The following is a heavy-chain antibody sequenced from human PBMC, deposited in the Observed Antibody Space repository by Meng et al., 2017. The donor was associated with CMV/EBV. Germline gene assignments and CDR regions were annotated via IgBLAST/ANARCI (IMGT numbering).Heavy chain of an antibody. CDR2: INPSGGST. CDR1: GYTFTSYY. V-gene: IGHV1-46*01. J-gene: IGHJ4*02. Sequence: QVWWVRVGAGWKNPGASGKVSCKASGYTFTSYYLHWVRQAPGQGLEWMGIINPSGGSTSYAQKFQGRVTMTRDTSTSTVYMELSSLRSEDTAVYYCAREGEGVVAATPHFDYWGQGTLVTVSS. CDR3: AREGEGVVAATPHFDY. D-gene: IGHD2-15*01.